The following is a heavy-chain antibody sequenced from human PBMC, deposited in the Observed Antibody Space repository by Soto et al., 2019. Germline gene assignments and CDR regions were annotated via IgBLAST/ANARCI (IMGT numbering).Heavy chain of an antibody. Sequence: QVQLVQSGAEVKKPGSSVKVSCKASGGTLNNYAISWVRQAPGQGLEWMGGIIPILGTAKYAQKFQGRVTFTADESTNSAYMELSRLRSEDTAVYYCAIDHSLVGGTYHFDYWGQGTLVIVSS. CDR1: GGTLNNYA. CDR2: IIPILGTA. V-gene: IGHV1-69*01. J-gene: IGHJ4*02. CDR3: AIDHSLVGGTYHFDY. D-gene: IGHD1-26*01.